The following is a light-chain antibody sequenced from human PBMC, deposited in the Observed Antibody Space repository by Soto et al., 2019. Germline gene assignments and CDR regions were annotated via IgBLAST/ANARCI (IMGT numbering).Light chain of an antibody. J-gene: IGLJ1*01. Sequence: QSVLTQPASVSGSPGQSITISCTGTSSDVGDYVSWYQHHPDKAPKVMIYDVSSRPSGVSNRFSGSKSGGSASLTTSGLQAEDEAEYYCSSFISGDTPFYVFATGTKVTVL. CDR2: DVS. CDR1: SSDVGDY. CDR3: SSFISGDTPFYV. V-gene: IGLV2-14*03.